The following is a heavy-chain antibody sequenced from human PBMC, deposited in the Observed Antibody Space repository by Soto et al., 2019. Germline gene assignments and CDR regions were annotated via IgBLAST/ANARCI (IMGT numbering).Heavy chain of an antibody. CDR3: AFLESDMTN. CDR1: GYIFTDYN. V-gene: IGHV1-2*02. CDR2: IKPKSGGT. D-gene: IGHD2-15*01. J-gene: IGHJ4*02. Sequence: QVQLVQSGAEVKKPGASVKVSCKTSGYIFTDYNLHWVRQAPGQGLEWMGWIKPKSGGTNYAQKFQDRVTMTSDTSTTTAYMEVIRLTSDDTAVYYCAFLESDMTNWGQGTLVTVSS.